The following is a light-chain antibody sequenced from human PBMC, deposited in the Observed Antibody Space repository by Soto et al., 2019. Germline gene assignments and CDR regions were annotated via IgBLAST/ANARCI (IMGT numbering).Light chain of an antibody. CDR1: SRDVGGYNY. CDR2: EVS. Sequence: QSVLTQPPSASGSPGQSVTISCTGTSRDVGGYNYVSWYQQHPGKAPKLIISEVSKRPSRVPDRFSGSKSGNTASLSVSGLQADDEADYYCSSYAGSNNLVFGGGTKVTVL. J-gene: IGLJ3*02. V-gene: IGLV2-8*01. CDR3: SSYAGSNNLV.